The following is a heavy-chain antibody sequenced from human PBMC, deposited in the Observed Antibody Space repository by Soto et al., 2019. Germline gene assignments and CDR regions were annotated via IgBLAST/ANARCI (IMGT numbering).Heavy chain of an antibody. CDR2: ISATGGSA. CDR1: GFTFRSYA. Sequence: DVQLLESGGGLVQPGGSLRLSCAASGFTFRSYAMSWVRQAPGKGLEWVSAISATGGSAFYADSVKGRFTISRDNSKNTVFLQIDSLLTEDTAVYYCAKGTTAVYCFDFWGQGTLVTVSS. CDR3: AKGTTAVYCFDF. J-gene: IGHJ4*02. D-gene: IGHD2-15*01. V-gene: IGHV3-23*01.